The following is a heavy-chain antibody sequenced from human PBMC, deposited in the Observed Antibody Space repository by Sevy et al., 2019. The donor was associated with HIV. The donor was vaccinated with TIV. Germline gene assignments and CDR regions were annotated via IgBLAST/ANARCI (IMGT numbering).Heavy chain of an antibody. V-gene: IGHV3-23*01. CDR1: GFIFNSYV. Sequence: GGSLRLSCTASGFIFNSYVISWVRPAPGKGLEWVSTFSGSGGSTDYAESVKGRLTVSRDNSKNAVYLQMDSLRDEDTAGYYCAKESRSGYLSWGQGTLVTVSS. D-gene: IGHD3-3*01. CDR2: FSGSGGST. CDR3: AKESRSGYLS. J-gene: IGHJ5*02.